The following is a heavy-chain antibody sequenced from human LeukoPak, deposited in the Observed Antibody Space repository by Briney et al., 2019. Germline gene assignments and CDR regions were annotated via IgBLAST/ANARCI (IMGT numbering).Heavy chain of an antibody. J-gene: IGHJ4*02. CDR3: ARAVLRYFDWLLLPLGY. V-gene: IGHV1-69*13. CDR1: GGTFSSYA. Sequence: GASVKVSCKASGGTFSSYAISWVRQAPGQGLEWMGGIIPIFGTANYAQKFQGRVTITADESTSTAYMGLSSLRSEDTAVYYCARAVLRYFDWLLLPLGYWGQGTLVTVSS. CDR2: IIPIFGTA. D-gene: IGHD3-9*01.